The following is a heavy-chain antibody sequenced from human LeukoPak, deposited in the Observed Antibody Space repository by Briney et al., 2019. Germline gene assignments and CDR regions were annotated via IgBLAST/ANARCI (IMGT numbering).Heavy chain of an antibody. CDR3: ARVSVVSMTPLYFFDL. J-gene: IGHJ4*02. V-gene: IGHV1-69*13. D-gene: IGHD3-16*01. CDR1: GGSIGRNG. CDR2: VISTFATT. Sequence: GASVKVSCKVSGGSIGRNGFSWVRQAPGQGLEWMGGVISTFATTIYADKFRGRVTITADESTSTAYMELRNLRSEDTPFYFCARVSVVSMTPLYFFDLWGQGTLVTVSS.